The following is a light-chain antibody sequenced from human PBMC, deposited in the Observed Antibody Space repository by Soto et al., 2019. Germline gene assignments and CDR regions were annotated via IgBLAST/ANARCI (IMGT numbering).Light chain of an antibody. CDR1: GATSD. V-gene: IGLV1-40*01. Sequence: QSVLTQPPSVSGAPGQRVTISCIGATSDVHWYQHLPGTAPKLLIYGNNNRPSGVPDRFSGSKSGTSASLAITGLQAEDEADYYCQSFDSSLSARYVFGTGTKLTVL. J-gene: IGLJ1*01. CDR3: QSFDSSLSARYV. CDR2: GNN.